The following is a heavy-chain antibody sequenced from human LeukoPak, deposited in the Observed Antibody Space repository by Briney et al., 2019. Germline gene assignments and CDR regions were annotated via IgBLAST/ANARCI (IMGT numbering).Heavy chain of an antibody. CDR3: ARERGHCTSISCYNSFDP. J-gene: IGHJ5*02. CDR2: IFHTGRT. V-gene: IGHV4-38-2*02. D-gene: IGHD2-15*01. Sequence: NPSETLSLTCTVSGYFINSGYYWGWIRQPPGKGLEWIGTIFHTGRTSYNPSLKSRVTVSVDTSKNQFSLKLTSVTAADTAMYYCARERGHCTSISCYNSFDPWGQGTLVTVSS. CDR1: GYFINSGYY.